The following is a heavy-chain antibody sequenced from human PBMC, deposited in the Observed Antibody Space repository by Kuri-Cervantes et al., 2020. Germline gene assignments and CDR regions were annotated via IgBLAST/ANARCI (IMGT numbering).Heavy chain of an antibody. Sequence: GGSLRLSCAASGFTFSYYYMSGVRQAPGKGLEWVSYISNSGSAIYYADSVKGRFTISRDNANNSLYLQMNSLRDEDAAVYYCASVQKSNDYGIRPRDFDYWGRGTLVTVSS. J-gene: IGHJ4*02. CDR2: ISNSGSAI. CDR3: ASVQKSNDYGIRPRDFDY. D-gene: IGHD4-17*01. V-gene: IGHV3-11*04. CDR1: GFTFSYYY.